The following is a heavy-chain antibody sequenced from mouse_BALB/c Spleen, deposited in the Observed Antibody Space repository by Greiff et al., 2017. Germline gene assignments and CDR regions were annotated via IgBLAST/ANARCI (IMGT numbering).Heavy chain of an antibody. CDR1: GYTFTSYW. J-gene: IGHJ4*01. V-gene: IGHV1-55*01. CDR3: ARAMDE. CDR2: IYPGRGIT. Sequence: QVQLQQPGAELVKPGASVKMSCKASGYTFTSYWINWVKQRPGQGLEWIGAIYPGRGITNYNEKCKSKATLTLDTASSTAYMPLSSLTSEDSAVYDWARAMDEWGQGTSGTVSA.